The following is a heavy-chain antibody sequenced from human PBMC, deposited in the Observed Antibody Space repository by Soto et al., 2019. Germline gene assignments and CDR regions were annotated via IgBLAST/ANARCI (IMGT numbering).Heavy chain of an antibody. V-gene: IGHV1-8*01. CDR3: ARGNPFNYAGFDV. CDR2: MNAKSGDT. Sequence: ASVKVSCKASGYTFSDFDTNWLRQAAGQGPEWMGWMNAKSGDTFSAQRLQGKFNMTWDTSLSTAYMEVGSLTSDDAAIYYCARGNPFNYAGFDVWGQGTTVTVS. CDR1: GYTFSDFD. J-gene: IGHJ6*02. D-gene: IGHD3-16*01.